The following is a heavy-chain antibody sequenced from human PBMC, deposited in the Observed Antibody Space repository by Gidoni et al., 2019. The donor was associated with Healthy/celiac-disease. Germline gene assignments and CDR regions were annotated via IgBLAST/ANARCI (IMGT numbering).Heavy chain of an antibody. Sequence: EVQLVESGGGLFHPGGSLRLSCAASAFTFISYWMSWVRQAPGKGLEWVANIKQDGSEKYYVDSVKGRFTSSRDNAKNSLYLQMNSLRAEDTAVYYCARAWVAPLYYFDYWGQGTLVTVSS. CDR3: ARAWVAPLYYFDY. V-gene: IGHV3-7*01. CDR2: IKQDGSEK. D-gene: IGHD5-12*01. CDR1: AFTFISYW. J-gene: IGHJ4*02.